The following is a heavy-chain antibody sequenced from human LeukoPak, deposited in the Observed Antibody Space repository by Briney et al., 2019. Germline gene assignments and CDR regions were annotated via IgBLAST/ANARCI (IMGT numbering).Heavy chain of an antibody. CDR1: GFTFSSYS. CDR3: ARDMFTAAAGAFLNWFDP. V-gene: IGHV3-21*01. CDR2: ISSSSSYI. Sequence: PGGSLRLSCAASGFTFSSYSVNWVRQAPGKGLEWVSSISSSSSYIYYADSVKGRFTISRDNAKNSLYLQMNSLRAEDTAVYYCARDMFTAAAGAFLNWFDPWGQGTLVTVSS. J-gene: IGHJ5*02. D-gene: IGHD6-13*01.